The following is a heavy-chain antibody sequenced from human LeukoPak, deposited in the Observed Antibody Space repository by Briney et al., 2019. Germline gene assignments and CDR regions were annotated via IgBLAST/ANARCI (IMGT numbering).Heavy chain of an antibody. CDR1: GFTFSSYW. Sequence: GGSLRLSCAASGFTFSSYWMSWVRKAPGKGLEWVANIKQDGSEKYYVDSVEGRFTISRDNAKNSLYLQMNSLRAEDTAVYYCARELDYDILTGYSYYFDYWGQGTLVTVSS. J-gene: IGHJ4*02. D-gene: IGHD3-9*01. V-gene: IGHV3-7*01. CDR2: IKQDGSEK. CDR3: ARELDYDILTGYSYYFDY.